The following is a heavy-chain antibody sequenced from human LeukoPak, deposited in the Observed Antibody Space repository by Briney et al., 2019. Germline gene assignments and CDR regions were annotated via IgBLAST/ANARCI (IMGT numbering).Heavy chain of an antibody. CDR2: INPNSGGT. Sequence: ASVKVSCKASGYTFTGYYMHWVRQAPGQGLEWMGWINPNSGGTNYAQKFQGRVTMTRDTSISTAYMELSRLRSDDTAVYYCAREGNLHRYAFDIWGQGTMVTVSS. D-gene: IGHD2/OR15-2a*01. CDR3: AREGNLHRYAFDI. J-gene: IGHJ3*02. V-gene: IGHV1-2*02. CDR1: GYTFTGYY.